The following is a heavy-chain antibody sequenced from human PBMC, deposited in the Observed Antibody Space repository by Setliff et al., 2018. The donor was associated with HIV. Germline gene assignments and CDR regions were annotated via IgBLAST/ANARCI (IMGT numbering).Heavy chain of an antibody. CDR1: GFTFRTYG. D-gene: IGHD2-15*01. V-gene: IGHV3-30*18. J-gene: IGHJ4*02. Sequence: GGSLRLSCAASGFTFRTYGMHWVRQAPGKGLEWVAFISYGGNNEYYADSVKGRFTISRDNSKNTLYLQMDSLRPEDTAVYYCAKQPARESLLDLWGQGTLVTVSS. CDR3: AKQPARESLLDL. CDR2: ISYGGNNE.